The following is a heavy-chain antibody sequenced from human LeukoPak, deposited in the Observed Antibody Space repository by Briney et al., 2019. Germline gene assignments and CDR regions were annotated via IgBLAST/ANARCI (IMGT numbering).Heavy chain of an antibody. CDR2: ISAYNGNT. CDR3: AKSAYRSIAAAGTTAFDI. J-gene: IGHJ3*02. CDR1: GYTFTSYG. Sequence: ASVKVSRKAPGYTFTSYGISWVRQAPGQGLEWMGWISAYNGNTNYAQKLQGRVTMTTDTSTSTAYMELRSLRSDDTAVYYCAKSAYRSIAAAGTTAFDIWGQGTMVTVSS. D-gene: IGHD6-13*01. V-gene: IGHV1-18*01.